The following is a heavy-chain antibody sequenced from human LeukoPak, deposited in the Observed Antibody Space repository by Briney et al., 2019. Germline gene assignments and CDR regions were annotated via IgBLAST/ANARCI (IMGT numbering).Heavy chain of an antibody. Sequence: SETLSLTCTVSGGSISSYYWSWIRQPPGKGLEWIGYIYYSGSTNYNPSFKSRVTISVDTSKNQFSLKLSSETAADTAVYYCARDRSGWYSGTRGWFDPWGQGTLVTVSS. CDR1: GGSISSYY. V-gene: IGHV4-59*01. J-gene: IGHJ5*02. CDR3: ARDRSGWYSGTRGWFDP. CDR2: IYYSGST. D-gene: IGHD6-19*01.